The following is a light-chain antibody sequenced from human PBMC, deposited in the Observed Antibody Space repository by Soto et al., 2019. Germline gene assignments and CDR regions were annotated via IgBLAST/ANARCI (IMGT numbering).Light chain of an antibody. CDR3: SSYTSNRGV. V-gene: IGLV2-14*01. CDR2: EVS. Sequence: QSALTQPRSVSGSPGQSVTISCTGTSSDVGAYKYVSWYQHYPGEAPKVMIYEVSNRPSGVSDRFSGSKSGNTASLTISGLQAEDEADYYCSSYTSNRGVFGTGTKVTVL. CDR1: SSDVGAYKY. J-gene: IGLJ1*01.